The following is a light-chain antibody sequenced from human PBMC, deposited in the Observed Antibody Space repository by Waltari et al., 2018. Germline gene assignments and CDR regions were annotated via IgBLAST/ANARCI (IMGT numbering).Light chain of an antibody. CDR1: QSIGSW. CDR2: EAT. Sequence: IQMTQSPSTLPAPVGDRVPTTCRASQSIGSWLAWYQQKPGKAPKLLIYEATSLESGVPSRFSASGAGTEFTLTISSLQPDDFATYYCQRYNSYPITFGPGTKVDI. CDR3: QRYNSYPIT. J-gene: IGKJ3*01. V-gene: IGKV1-5*03.